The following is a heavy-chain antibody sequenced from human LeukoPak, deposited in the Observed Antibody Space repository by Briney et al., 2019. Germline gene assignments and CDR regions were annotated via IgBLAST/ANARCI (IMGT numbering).Heavy chain of an antibody. V-gene: IGHV3-7*03. CDR3: ARKMNRVGDQGWYYSWDV. J-gene: IGHJ6*02. CDR1: GFTFSNYC. Sequence: GGSLRLSCAASGFTFSNYCMSWVRQAPGKGLEWVASINHDGRDKKYEDSVKGRFTISRENAKRTLYLQMNSLRAEDPALYYCARKMNRVGDQGWYYSWDVWGQGTTVTVSS. D-gene: IGHD1-26*01. CDR2: INHDGRDK.